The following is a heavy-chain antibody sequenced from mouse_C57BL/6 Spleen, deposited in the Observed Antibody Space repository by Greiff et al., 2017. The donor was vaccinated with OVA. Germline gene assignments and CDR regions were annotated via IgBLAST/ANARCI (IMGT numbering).Heavy chain of an antibody. CDR2: INPNNGGT. V-gene: IGHV1-26*01. Sequence: VQLQQSGPELVKPGASVKISCKASGYTFTDYYMNWVKQSHGKSLEWIGDINPNNGGTSYNQKFKGKATLTVDKSSSTAYMELRSLTSEDSAVYYCARKRGTYYDYWGQGTTLTVSS. CDR1: GYTFTDYY. CDR3: ARKRGTYYDY. D-gene: IGHD3-3*01. J-gene: IGHJ2*01.